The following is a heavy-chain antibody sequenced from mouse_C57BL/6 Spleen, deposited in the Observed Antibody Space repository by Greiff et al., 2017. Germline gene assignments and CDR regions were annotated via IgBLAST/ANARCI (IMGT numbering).Heavy chain of an antibody. J-gene: IGHJ3*01. CDR3: ARRPLDSSGWFAY. CDR2: ILPGSGST. Sequence: QVQLQQSGAELMKPGASVKLSCKATGYTFTGYWIEWVKQRPGHGLEWIGEILPGSGSTNYNEKFKGKATFTADTSSNTAYMPLSSLTTEDSAIYYCARRPLDSSGWFAYWGQGTLVTVSA. CDR1: GYTFTGYW. D-gene: IGHD3-2*02. V-gene: IGHV1-9*01.